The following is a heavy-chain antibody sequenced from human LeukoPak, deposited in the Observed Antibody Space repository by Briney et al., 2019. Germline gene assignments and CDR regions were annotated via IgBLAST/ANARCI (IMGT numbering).Heavy chain of an antibody. CDR1: GFTFTIFG. Sequence: GGSLRLSCAASGFTFTIFGLNWVRQAPGKGLEWVAVMSFDGNSQYYGDSVKGRFTISRDNSQNTLYLEMNSLRPEDTGVYYCAKDRGLTGTTFMDYWGQGTLVTVSS. D-gene: IGHD1-7*01. CDR3: AKDRGLTGTTFMDY. V-gene: IGHV3-30-3*01. J-gene: IGHJ4*02. CDR2: MSFDGNSQ.